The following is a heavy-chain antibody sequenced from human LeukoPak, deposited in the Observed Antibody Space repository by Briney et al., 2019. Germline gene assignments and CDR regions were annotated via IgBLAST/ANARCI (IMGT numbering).Heavy chain of an antibody. J-gene: IGHJ4*02. CDR1: GFTFSSYS. Sequence: PGGSLRLSCAASGFTFSSYSMNWVRQAPGKGLGRVSSISSSSSYIYYADSVKGRFTISRDNAKNSLYLQMNSLRAEDTAVYYCALRYYDSSGSYFDYWGQGTLVTVSS. D-gene: IGHD3-22*01. V-gene: IGHV3-21*01. CDR3: ALRYYDSSGSYFDY. CDR2: ISSSSSYI.